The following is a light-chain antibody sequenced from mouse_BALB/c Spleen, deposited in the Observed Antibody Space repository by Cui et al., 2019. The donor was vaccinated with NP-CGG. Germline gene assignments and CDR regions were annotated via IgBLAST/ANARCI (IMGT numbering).Light chain of an antibody. Sequence: QAVETAESALTTSPGETVTLTCRSSTGAVTTSNYTNWVQEKPDHLFTGLIGGTNNRAPGVPARFSGSLIGDKAALTITGAQTEDEAVYFCALWYSNHWVFGGGTKLTVL. J-gene: IGLJ1*01. CDR1: TGAVTTSNY. CDR3: ALWYSNHWV. V-gene: IGLV1*01. CDR2: GTN.